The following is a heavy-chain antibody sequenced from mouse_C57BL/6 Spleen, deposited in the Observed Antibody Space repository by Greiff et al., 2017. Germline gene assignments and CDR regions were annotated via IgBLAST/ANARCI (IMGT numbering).Heavy chain of an antibody. CDR1: GYTFTSYW. Sequence: QVQLQQPGAELVMPGASVKLSCKASGYTFTSYWMHWVKQRPGQGLEWIGEIDPSDSYTNYNQKFKGKSTLTVDKSSSTAYMQLSSLTSEDSAVYYCARRDHYYGSSPFDYWGQGTTLTVSS. J-gene: IGHJ2*01. CDR2: IDPSDSYT. CDR3: ARRDHYYGSSPFDY. D-gene: IGHD1-1*01. V-gene: IGHV1-69*01.